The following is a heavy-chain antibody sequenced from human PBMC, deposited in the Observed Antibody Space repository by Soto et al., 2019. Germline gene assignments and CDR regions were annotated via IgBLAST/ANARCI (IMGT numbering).Heavy chain of an antibody. CDR2: IYYSGST. J-gene: IGHJ4*02. CDR1: GGSISSYY. Sequence: SETLSLTCTVSGGSISSYYWSWIRQPPGKGLEWIGYIYYSGSTNYNPSLKTRVTISVDTSKNQFSLQLSSVTAADTAVYYCARGYSSLPHPFDYWGQGTLVTVSS. CDR3: ARGYSSLPHPFDY. D-gene: IGHD6-13*01. V-gene: IGHV4-59*01.